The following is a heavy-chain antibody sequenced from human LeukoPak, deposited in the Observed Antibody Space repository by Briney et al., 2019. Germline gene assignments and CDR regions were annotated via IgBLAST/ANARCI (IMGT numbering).Heavy chain of an antibody. V-gene: IGHV1-8*01. J-gene: IGHJ3*02. CDR1: GYTFTSYD. D-gene: IGHD3-10*01. CDR3: ARGGIWFGESLDAFDI. CDR2: MNPNSGKT. Sequence: GASLNVSCTASGYTFTSYDINWVRQASGQGLEWVGWMNPNSGKTGYAQTFQGRVTMTRNTSISTAYMELSSLRSEDTAVYYCARGGIWFGESLDAFDIWGQGTMVTVSS.